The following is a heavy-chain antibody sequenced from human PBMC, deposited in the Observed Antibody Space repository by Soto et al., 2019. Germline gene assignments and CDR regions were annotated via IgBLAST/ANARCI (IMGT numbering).Heavy chain of an antibody. D-gene: IGHD3-16*01. CDR3: ALIGSAMYYSRDY. J-gene: IGHJ4*02. Sequence: QVQVVQSGAGVRKPGASVNVSCKASGYTSSKYYLHWVRQAPGQGLEWMGLINPSGGGTAYAQDFQGRVTMISDTSTSTFYMELTSLTSDVTAIYYSALIGSAMYYSRDYWGQGTLVTVSS. CDR2: INPSGGGT. V-gene: IGHV1-46*01. CDR1: GYTSSKYY.